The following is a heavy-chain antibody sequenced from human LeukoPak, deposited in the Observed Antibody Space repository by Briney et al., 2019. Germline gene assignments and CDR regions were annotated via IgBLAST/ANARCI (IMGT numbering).Heavy chain of an antibody. CDR3: ARGLVIPAAMGEFDY. D-gene: IGHD2-2*01. J-gene: IGHJ4*02. CDR2: INVYNGNT. CDR1: GYTFTGYY. V-gene: IGHV1-18*04. Sequence: ASVKVSCKASGYTFTGYYMHWVRQAPGQGLEWMGCINVYNGNTNYAQKFQGRITMTRDTSTNTAYMELRSLKSDDTAVYYCARGLVIPAAMGEFDYWGQGTLIAVSS.